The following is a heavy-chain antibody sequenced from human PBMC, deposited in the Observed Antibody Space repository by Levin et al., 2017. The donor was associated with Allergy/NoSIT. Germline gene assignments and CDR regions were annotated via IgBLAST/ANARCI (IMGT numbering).Heavy chain of an antibody. D-gene: IGHD3-3*01. CDR1: GFTFSRYW. Sequence: GGSLRLSCAASGFTFSRYWMSWVRQAPGKGLEWVANIKQDGSEKYYVDSVKGRFTISRDNAKNSLYLQMNSLRAEDTAVYYWASGHDFWSGYSTDYWGQGTLVTVSS. CDR2: IKQDGSEK. CDR3: ASGHDFWSGYSTDY. V-gene: IGHV3-7*01. J-gene: IGHJ4*02.